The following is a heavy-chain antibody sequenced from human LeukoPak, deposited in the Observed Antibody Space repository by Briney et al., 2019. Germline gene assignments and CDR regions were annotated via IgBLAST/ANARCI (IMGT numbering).Heavy chain of an antibody. J-gene: IGHJ4*02. D-gene: IGHD3-22*01. CDR2: IYYSGST. CDR1: GGSISSYY. Sequence: SETLSLTCTVSGGSISSYYWSWIRQPPGKGLEWIGYIYYSGSTNYNPSLKSRVAISVDTSKNQFSLKLSSVTAADTAVYYCASPPGITMMSDYWGQGTLVTVSS. V-gene: IGHV4-59*08. CDR3: ASPPGITMMSDY.